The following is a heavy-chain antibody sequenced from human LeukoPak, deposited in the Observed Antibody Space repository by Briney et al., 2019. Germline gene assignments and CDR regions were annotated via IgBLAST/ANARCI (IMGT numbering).Heavy chain of an antibody. CDR1: GGSVSSGSYY. CDR2: IYYSGST. Sequence: PSETLSLTCTVSGGSVSSGSYYWSWIRQPPGKGLEWIGYIYYSGSTNYNPSLKSRVTISVDTSKNQFSLKLSSVTAADTAVYYCARVPTGHFSADTFDIWGQGTMVTVST. V-gene: IGHV4-61*01. J-gene: IGHJ3*02. CDR3: ARVPTGHFSADTFDI. D-gene: IGHD4-17*01.